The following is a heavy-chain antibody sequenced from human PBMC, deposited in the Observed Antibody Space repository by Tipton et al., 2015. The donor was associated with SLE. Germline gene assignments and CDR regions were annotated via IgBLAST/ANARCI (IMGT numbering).Heavy chain of an antibody. J-gene: IGHJ3*02. D-gene: IGHD1-14*01. CDR2: IYYSGSTD. CDR3: ARPDRM. V-gene: IGHV4-59*12. CDR1: GGSFSGYY. Sequence: TLSLTCAVYGGSFSGYYWSWIRQPPGKGLEWIGCIYYSGSTDYYNPSLMSRVTISVDTSKNQFSLKLRSVTAADTAVYYCARPDRMWGQGTMVAVSS.